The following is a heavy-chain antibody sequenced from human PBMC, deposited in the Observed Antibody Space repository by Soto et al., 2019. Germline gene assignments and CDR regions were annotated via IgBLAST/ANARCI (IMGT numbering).Heavy chain of an antibody. V-gene: IGHV3-74*01. D-gene: IGHD3-22*01. J-gene: IGHJ4*02. CDR1: GFTFSSYW. CDR3: AWGSSGYYYSAPLFDY. Sequence: PGGSLRLSCAASGFTFSSYWMHWVRQAPGKGLVWVSRINSDGSSTSYADSVKGRFTISRDNAKNTLYLQMNSLRAEDTAVYYCAWGSSGYYYSAPLFDYWGQGTLVTVSS. CDR2: INSDGSST.